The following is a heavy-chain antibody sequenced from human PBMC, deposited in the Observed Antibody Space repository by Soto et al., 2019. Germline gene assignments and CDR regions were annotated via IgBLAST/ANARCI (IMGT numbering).Heavy chain of an antibody. D-gene: IGHD3-10*01. V-gene: IGHV4-30-4*01. Sequence: PSETLSLTCTVSGGSISSGDYYWSWIRQPPGKGLEWIGYIYYSGSTYYNPSLKSRVTISVDTSKNQFSLKLSSVTAADTAVYYCAREVVRGVIITYNWFDPWGQGTRVTVSS. J-gene: IGHJ5*02. CDR1: GGSISSGDYY. CDR2: IYYSGST. CDR3: AREVVRGVIITYNWFDP.